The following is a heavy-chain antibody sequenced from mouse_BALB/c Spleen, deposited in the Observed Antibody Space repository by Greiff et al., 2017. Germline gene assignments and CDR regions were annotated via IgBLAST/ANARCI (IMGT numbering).Heavy chain of an antibody. CDR3: AREGLLWYAMDY. CDR2: IWSGGST. CDR1: GFSLTSYG. V-gene: IGHV2-2*02. J-gene: IGHJ4*01. Sequence: VQLQQSGPGLVQPSQSLSITCTVSGFSLTSYGVHWVRQSPGKGLEWLGVIWSGGSTDYNAAFISRLSISKDNSKSQVFFKMNSLQANDTAIYYCAREGLLWYAMDYWGQGTSVTVSS. D-gene: IGHD2-10*01.